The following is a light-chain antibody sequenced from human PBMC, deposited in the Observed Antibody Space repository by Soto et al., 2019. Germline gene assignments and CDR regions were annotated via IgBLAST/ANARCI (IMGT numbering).Light chain of an antibody. J-gene: IGKJ2*01. CDR1: QSISSY. CDR3: QQSYTTLPT. Sequence: DIQMTQSPSSLSASVGDRVTITCRASQSISSYLNWYQQKPGKAPKLLIYAASSLQSGVPSRFSGSGSGTDFTLTISSLQPEDFATYSCQQSYTTLPTFGQGTKLEIK. V-gene: IGKV1-39*01. CDR2: AAS.